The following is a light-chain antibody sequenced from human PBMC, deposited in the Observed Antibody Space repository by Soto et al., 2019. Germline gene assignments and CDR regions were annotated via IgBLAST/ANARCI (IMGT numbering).Light chain of an antibody. V-gene: IGKV1-9*01. J-gene: IGKJ5*01. CDR2: AAS. Sequence: DIQLTQSPSFLSASVGDRVTITCRASQGISSYLAWYQQKPGKAPKLLIYAASTLQSGVPSRFSGSGSGTEFTLTISSLQPEDFATYYCQQLNSYPITFGLGTRL. CDR1: QGISSY. CDR3: QQLNSYPIT.